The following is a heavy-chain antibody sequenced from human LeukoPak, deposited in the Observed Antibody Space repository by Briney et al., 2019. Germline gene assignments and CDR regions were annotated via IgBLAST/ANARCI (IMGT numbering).Heavy chain of an antibody. CDR1: GGSIGSGGYY. CDR2: IYYSGST. J-gene: IGHJ4*02. Sequence: SETLSLTCTVSGGSIGSGGYYWSWIRQHPGKGLEWIGYIYYSGSTYYNPSLKSRVTISVDTSKNQFSLKLSSVTAADTAVYYCAREYCSGGSCYYAGIFDYWGQGTLVTVSS. CDR3: AREYCSGGSCYYAGIFDY. V-gene: IGHV4-31*03. D-gene: IGHD2-15*01.